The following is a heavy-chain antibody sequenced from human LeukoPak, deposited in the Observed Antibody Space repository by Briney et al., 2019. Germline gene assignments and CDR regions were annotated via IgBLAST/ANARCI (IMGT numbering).Heavy chain of an antibody. Sequence: SVKVSCKASGYTLTGYYMHWVRQAPGQGLEWMGGIIPIFGTANYAQKFQGRVTITADKSTSTAYMELSSLRSEDTAVYYCARGVNIAARLFHYWGQGTLVTVSS. D-gene: IGHD6-6*01. CDR1: GYTLTGYY. CDR3: ARGVNIAARLFHY. J-gene: IGHJ4*02. V-gene: IGHV1-69*06. CDR2: IIPIFGTA.